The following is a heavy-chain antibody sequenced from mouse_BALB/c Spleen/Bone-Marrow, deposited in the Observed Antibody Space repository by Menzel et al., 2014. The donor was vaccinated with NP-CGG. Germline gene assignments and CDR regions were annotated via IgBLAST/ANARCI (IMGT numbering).Heavy chain of an antibody. CDR3: ALYYDGSSGFAY. Sequence: VQLQQPGAELVKPGASVKLSCTASGFNIKDTYMHWVKQRPEQGLEWIGRIDPANGNTKYDPKFQGKATITADTSSNTAYLQLSSLTSEATAVYYCALYYDGSSGFAYWGQGTLVTVSA. V-gene: IGHV14-3*02. J-gene: IGHJ3*01. CDR2: IDPANGNT. D-gene: IGHD1-1*01. CDR1: GFNIKDTY.